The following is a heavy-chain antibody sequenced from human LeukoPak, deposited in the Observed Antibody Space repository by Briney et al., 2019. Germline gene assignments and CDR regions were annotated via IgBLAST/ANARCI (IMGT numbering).Heavy chain of an antibody. Sequence: GGSLRLSCAASGFTFSSYSMNWVRQAPGKGPEWVSSISGSGGGTYYADSVKGRFTISRDNSKNTLYLQMNSLRAEDTAIYYCAKDRIDIVVVIANLDAFEMWGQGTMVTVSS. CDR3: AKDRIDIVVVIANLDAFEM. CDR2: ISGSGGGT. J-gene: IGHJ3*02. V-gene: IGHV3-23*01. D-gene: IGHD2-21*01. CDR1: GFTFSSYS.